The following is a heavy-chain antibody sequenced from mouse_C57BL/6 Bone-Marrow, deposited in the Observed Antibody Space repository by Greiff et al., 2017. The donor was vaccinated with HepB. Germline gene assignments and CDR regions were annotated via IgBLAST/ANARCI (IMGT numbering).Heavy chain of an antibody. CDR3: VYYYGSRYWYFDV. V-gene: IGHV1-81*01. CDR1: GYTFTSYG. J-gene: IGHJ1*03. CDR2: IYPRSGNT. D-gene: IGHD1-1*01. Sequence: VQLQQSGAELARPGASVKLSCKASGYTFTSYGISWVKQRTGQGLEWIGEIYPRSGNTYYNEKFKGKATLTADKSSSTAYMELRSLTSEDSAVYFCVYYYGSRYWYFDVWGTGTTVTVSS.